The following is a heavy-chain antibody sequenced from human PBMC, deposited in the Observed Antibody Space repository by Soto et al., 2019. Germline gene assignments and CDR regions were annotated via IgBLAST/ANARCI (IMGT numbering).Heavy chain of an antibody. Sequence: GSLRLSCAASEFTFSSYWMSWVRQAPGKGLEWVANIKEDGSEKYYVDSVEGRFTISRDNVKNSLYLQMNSLRAEDTAAYYCARGSSRFDDWGQGTLVTVSS. D-gene: IGHD6-13*01. V-gene: IGHV3-7*03. J-gene: IGHJ4*02. CDR3: ARGSSRFDD. CDR1: EFTFSSYW. CDR2: IKEDGSEK.